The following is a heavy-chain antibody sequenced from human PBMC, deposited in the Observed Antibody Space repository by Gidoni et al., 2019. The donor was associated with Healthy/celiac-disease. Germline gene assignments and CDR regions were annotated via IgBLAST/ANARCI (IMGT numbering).Heavy chain of an antibody. V-gene: IGHV3-64*01. CDR2: ISSNGGST. CDR3: ARGVYDILTGRYNGAVDYYYYYGMDV. CDR1: GFTFSSYA. J-gene: IGHJ6*02. D-gene: IGHD3-9*01. Sequence: EVQLVESGGGLVQPGGSLRLSCAASGFTFSSYAMHWFRQAPGKGLEYVSAISSNGGSTYYANSVKGRFTISRDNSKNTLYLQMGSLRAEDMAVYFCARGVYDILTGRYNGAVDYYYYYGMDVWGQGTTVTVSS.